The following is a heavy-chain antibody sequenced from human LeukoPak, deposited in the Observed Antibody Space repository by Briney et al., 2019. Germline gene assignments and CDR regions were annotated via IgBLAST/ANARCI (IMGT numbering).Heavy chain of an antibody. CDR2: IYYSGST. V-gene: IGHV4-61*01. J-gene: IGHJ4*02. CDR1: GCSFSSGNYY. CDR3: ASLYSSGWHYFDY. Sequence: SETLSLTCTVSGCSFSSGNYYWNWIRQPPGKGLEWFVCIYYSGSTYYSPSLKSRVTTSVDASKNQFSPKLSSVTAADTADYFSASLYSSGWHYFDYWGQGTLVTVSS. D-gene: IGHD6-19*01.